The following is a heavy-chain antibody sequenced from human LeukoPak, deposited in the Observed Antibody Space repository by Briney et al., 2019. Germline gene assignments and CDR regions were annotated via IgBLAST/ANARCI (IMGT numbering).Heavy chain of an antibody. Sequence: PGGSLRLSCAASEFSFSNFAVGWLRQTPGKGLEWVSTIASGFNTYSADSVKGRFTISRDNSKNTLYLQMDSLRAEDTAIYYCARQMHSTSWYGRYYFDSWGQGTLVTVSS. CDR3: ARQMHSTSWYGRYYFDS. V-gene: IGHV3-23*01. CDR2: IASGFNT. CDR1: EFSFSNFA. J-gene: IGHJ4*02. D-gene: IGHD2-2*01.